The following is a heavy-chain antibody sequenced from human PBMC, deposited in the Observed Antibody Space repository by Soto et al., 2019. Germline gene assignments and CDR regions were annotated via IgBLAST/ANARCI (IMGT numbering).Heavy chain of an antibody. Sequence: TLSLTCTIYGGSFSGYYLSWIRQPPGKGLEWIGEINHSGSTNYSPSLKRRVSISVDTSKDKFSLNLSSVTAADTAVYYCASGKTRTARPSLRYYYYGLDVWGQGTTVTVSS. J-gene: IGHJ6*02. D-gene: IGHD6-6*01. CDR1: GGSFSGYY. CDR3: ASGKTRTARPSLRYYYYGLDV. CDR2: INHSGST. V-gene: IGHV4-34*01.